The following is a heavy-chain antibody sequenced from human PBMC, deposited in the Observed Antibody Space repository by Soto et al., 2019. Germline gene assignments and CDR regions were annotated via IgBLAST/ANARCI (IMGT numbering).Heavy chain of an antibody. Sequence: QVQLVESGGGVAQPGRSLRLSCAASGFTFSSHSMHWVRQAPGKGLAWVAVISFDGSYKYYADSVKGRFTISRDNAKYTLCVQMSSLRAEYTAVYDCARGASITVAGTSFDYWGQGTLVTVSS. D-gene: IGHD6-19*01. CDR2: ISFDGSYK. CDR3: ARGASITVAGTSFDY. V-gene: IGHV3-30-3*01. J-gene: IGHJ4*02. CDR1: GFTFSSHS.